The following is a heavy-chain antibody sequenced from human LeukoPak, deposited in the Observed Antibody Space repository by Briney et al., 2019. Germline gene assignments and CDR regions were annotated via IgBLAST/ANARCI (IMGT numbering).Heavy chain of an antibody. CDR2: IYSGGAT. Sequence: GGSLRLSCAVSEFTVINNYMSWVRQAPGRGPEWVSLIYSGGATYYADSVRGRLTISRDNSKNTLYLQMNSLRVEDTAVYYCARDPRWYDPWGQGPLVTVSS. CDR3: ARDPRWYDP. J-gene: IGHJ5*02. CDR1: EFTVINNY. V-gene: IGHV3-53*01.